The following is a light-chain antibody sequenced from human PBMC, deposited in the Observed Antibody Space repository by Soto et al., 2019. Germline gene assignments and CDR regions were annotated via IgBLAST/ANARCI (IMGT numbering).Light chain of an antibody. CDR1: QDINNF. V-gene: IGKV1-33*01. Sequence: DIQMTQSPSSLSASVGDRVTITCQASQDINNFLNWYQQKPGKAPKLLIYDASNLERGVPSKFNGSGYGTDYTFIISSLQPEDIATYYCQQYDNFPFTFGQGTKLEI. J-gene: IGKJ2*01. CDR2: DAS. CDR3: QQYDNFPFT.